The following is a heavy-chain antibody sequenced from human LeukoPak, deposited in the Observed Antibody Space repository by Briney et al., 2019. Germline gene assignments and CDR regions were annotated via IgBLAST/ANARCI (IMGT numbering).Heavy chain of an antibody. D-gene: IGHD3-10*02. J-gene: IGHJ6*04. V-gene: IGHV3-48*03. Sequence: GGSLRLSCAASGFTFSSYEMNWVRQAPGKGLEWVSYISSSGSTIYYADSVKGRFTISRDNAKNSLYLQMTSLRAEDTAVYYCAELGVTMIGGVWGKGTTVTISS. CDR3: AELGVTMIGGV. CDR2: ISSSGSTI. CDR1: GFTFSSYE.